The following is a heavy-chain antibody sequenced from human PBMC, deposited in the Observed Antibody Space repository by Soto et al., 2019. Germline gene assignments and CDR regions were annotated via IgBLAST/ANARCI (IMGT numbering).Heavy chain of an antibody. D-gene: IGHD6-19*01. Sequence: SLASAACSGSIGSTNWWGWVHQTPGKGLEWIGEIYHGGSTNYNPSLKSRVTISVDKSKNQSSLKLSSVSAADTTMYYCASIAVADLDYWGLGSLVT. V-gene: IGHV4-4*02. CDR3: ASIAVADLDY. CDR1: SGSIGSTNW. J-gene: IGHJ4*02. CDR2: IYHGGST.